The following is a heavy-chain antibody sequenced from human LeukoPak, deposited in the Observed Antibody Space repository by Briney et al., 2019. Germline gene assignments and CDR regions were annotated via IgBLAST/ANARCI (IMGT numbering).Heavy chain of an antibody. Sequence: GGSLRLSCVGYGFTFGGNGIHWVRQAPGKGLEWLAVIWFDGSREYYADSVKGRFTISRENYKNTAYLQMSSLRAEDTAMYYCARSSSWLLSSYYFDYWGQGTLVTVSS. CDR1: GFTFGGNG. CDR2: IWFDGSRE. J-gene: IGHJ4*02. CDR3: ARSSSWLLSSYYFDY. V-gene: IGHV3-33*01. D-gene: IGHD3-9*01.